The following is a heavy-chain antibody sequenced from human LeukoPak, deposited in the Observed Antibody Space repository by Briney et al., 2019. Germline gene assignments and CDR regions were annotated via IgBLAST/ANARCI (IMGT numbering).Heavy chain of an antibody. D-gene: IGHD2-21*02. V-gene: IGHV4-38-2*02. J-gene: IGHJ5*02. CDR3: ARVLVTGAGPNWFDP. Sequence: SETLSLTCTVSGYSISSGYYWGWIRQPPRKGLEWIGSIYHSGSTYYNPSLKSQVTISVDTSKNQFSLKLSSVTAADTAVYYCARVLVTGAGPNWFDPWGQGTLVTVSS. CDR2: IYHSGST. CDR1: GYSISSGYY.